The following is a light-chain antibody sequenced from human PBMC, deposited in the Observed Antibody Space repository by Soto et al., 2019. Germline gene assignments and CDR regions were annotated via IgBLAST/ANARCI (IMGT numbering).Light chain of an antibody. V-gene: IGKV3-15*01. CDR2: GAS. J-gene: IGKJ5*01. CDR3: QQTHSSLT. CDR1: QSVSSN. Sequence: EIVMTQSPATLSVSPGERATLSCRASQSVSSNLAWYQQKPGQAPRLLIYGASTRATGIPARFSGSGSGTDFTLTISSLQPEDFATYYCQQTHSSLTFGQGTRLEIK.